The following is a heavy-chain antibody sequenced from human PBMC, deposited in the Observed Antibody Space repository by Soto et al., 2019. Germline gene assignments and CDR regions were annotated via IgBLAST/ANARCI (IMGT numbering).Heavy chain of an antibody. V-gene: IGHV4-61*01. Sequence: PSETLSLTCTVSGASVSSGSYYWRWIRQPPGKGLEWIGYICYSGSTNYNPSLKSRVTISVDTSKNQFSLKLSSVTAADTAVYYCARGIEGWYQGRYYYGMDVWGQGTTVTVSS. CDR1: GASVSSGSYY. CDR3: ARGIEGWYQGRYYYGMDV. CDR2: ICYSGST. D-gene: IGHD6-19*01. J-gene: IGHJ6*02.